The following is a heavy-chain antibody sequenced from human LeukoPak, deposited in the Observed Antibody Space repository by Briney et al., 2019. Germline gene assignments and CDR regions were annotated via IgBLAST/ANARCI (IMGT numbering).Heavy chain of an antibody. CDR1: GGSISTGDYY. Sequence: SETLSLTCTVSGGSISTGDYYWSWIRQPAGKGLEWIGRIYTSGSTDYNPSLKSRVTISVDTSKNQFSLKLSSVTAADTAVYYCARRRSGRRFVVAPAAICYFDYWGQGTLVTVSS. J-gene: IGHJ4*02. V-gene: IGHV4-61*02. CDR2: IYTSGST. CDR3: ARRRSGRRFVVAPAAICYFDY. D-gene: IGHD2-2*01.